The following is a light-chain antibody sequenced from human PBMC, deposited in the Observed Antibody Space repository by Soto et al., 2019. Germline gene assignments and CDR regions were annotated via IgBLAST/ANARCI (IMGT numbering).Light chain of an antibody. CDR3: HQYGDSPLT. Sequence: EIVLTQSPGTLSLSPGERVTLSCRASQSVRSSYLAWYQQKPGQAPRLFIYGASSRATGIPDRFSGSGSGTDFPITISRLETEDVAVYYCHQYGDSPLTFGGGTKGEIK. CDR2: GAS. V-gene: IGKV3-20*01. CDR1: QSVRSSY. J-gene: IGKJ4*01.